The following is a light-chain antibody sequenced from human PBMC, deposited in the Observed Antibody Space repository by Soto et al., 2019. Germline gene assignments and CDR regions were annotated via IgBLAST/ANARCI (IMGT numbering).Light chain of an antibody. V-gene: IGLV2-8*01. CDR1: SSDVGGYNY. J-gene: IGLJ2*01. CDR2: EVT. CDR3: SSYAGNNNVI. Sequence: QSALTQPPSASGPPGQSVTISCTGTSSDVGGYNYVSWYQQHPGKAPKLVIFEVTKRPSGVPDRFSGSKSGNTASLTVSGLQAEDEADYFCSSYAGNNNVIFGGGTKLTVL.